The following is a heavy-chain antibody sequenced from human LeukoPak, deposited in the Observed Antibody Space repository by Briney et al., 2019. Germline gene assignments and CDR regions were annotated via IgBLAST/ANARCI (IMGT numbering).Heavy chain of an antibody. V-gene: IGHV4-34*01. CDR1: GGSFSGYY. D-gene: IGHD3-22*01. J-gene: IGHJ6*03. Sequence: SETLSLTCAVYGGSFSGYYWSWIRQPPGKGLEWIGEINHSGSTNYNPSLKSRVTISVDTSKNQFSLKLSSVTAADTAVYYCARGRNYYDSSGYYRYYYYYYMDVWGKGTTVTVSS. CDR2: INHSGST. CDR3: ARGRNYYDSSGYYRYYYYYYMDV.